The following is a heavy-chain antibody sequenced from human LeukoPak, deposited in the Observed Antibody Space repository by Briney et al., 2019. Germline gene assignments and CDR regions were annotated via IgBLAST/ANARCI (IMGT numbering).Heavy chain of an antibody. CDR2: ISYDGSYK. V-gene: IGHV3-30*18. Sequence: PGGSLRLSCAASGFTFSSYGMHWVRQAPGKGLEWVAVISYDGSYKSYADSVKGRFTISRDNSKNTLYLQMNSLRAEDTAVYYCAKSSGGKYLYYYGSGSYPLDYWGQGTLVTVSS. D-gene: IGHD3-10*01. CDR3: AKSSGGKYLYYYGSGSYPLDY. CDR1: GFTFSSYG. J-gene: IGHJ4*02.